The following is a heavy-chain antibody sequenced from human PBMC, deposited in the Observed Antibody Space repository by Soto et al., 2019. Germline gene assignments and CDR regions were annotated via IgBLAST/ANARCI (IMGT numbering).Heavy chain of an antibody. CDR2: FYYGGST. Sequence: QLQLQESGPGLVKPSETLSLTCTVSGGSISSNSYYWGWVRQPPGKGLEWIGSFYYGGSTYHNPSLKSRVTVSVDTSKTQFSLNLSSVTAADAAVYYCVRHWGSGSHGPYYAMDVWGQGTTVTVSS. D-gene: IGHD1-26*01. V-gene: IGHV4-39*01. CDR1: GGSISSNSYY. J-gene: IGHJ6*02. CDR3: VRHWGSGSHGPYYAMDV.